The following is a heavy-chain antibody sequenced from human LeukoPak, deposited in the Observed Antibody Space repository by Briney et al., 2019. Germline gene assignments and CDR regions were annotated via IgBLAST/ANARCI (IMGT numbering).Heavy chain of an antibody. Sequence: GGSLRLSCAASGFTFSSYSMNWVRQAPGKGLEWVSSISSSSSYIYYADSVKGRFTISRDNAKNSLYLQMNSLRAEDTAVYYCARGYDILTGYYMPGAWGQGTLVTVSS. D-gene: IGHD3-9*01. CDR3: ARGYDILTGYYMPGA. V-gene: IGHV3-21*01. CDR2: ISSSSSYI. CDR1: GFTFSSYS. J-gene: IGHJ5*02.